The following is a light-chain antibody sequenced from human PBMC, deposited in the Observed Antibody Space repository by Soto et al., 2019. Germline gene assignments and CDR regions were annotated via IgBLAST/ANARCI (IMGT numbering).Light chain of an antibody. CDR2: EVT. CDR1: TNDIGSYNY. CDR3: SSYKFSTTLRV. Sequence: QSALTQPTSVSGSPGQSITLSCAGTTNDIGSYNYVSWLQQHPGEAPKLIIFEVTHRHSGISTRFSGSKSGNTASLTISDLQAEDEALYYCSSYKFSTTLRVFGGGTKVTVL. J-gene: IGLJ3*02. V-gene: IGLV2-14*01.